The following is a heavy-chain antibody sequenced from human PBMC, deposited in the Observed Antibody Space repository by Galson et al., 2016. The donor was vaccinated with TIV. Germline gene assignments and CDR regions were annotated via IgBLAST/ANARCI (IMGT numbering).Heavy chain of an antibody. CDR1: SDSIINYY. Sequence: TLSLTCTVSSDSIINYYLSWIRQPPGKGLEWIGYISDSGRSSENPSLKSRVTISVDTSKKQISLKLKSVTAADTAMYYCARDLGLGAFDIWGQGTMVTVSS. D-gene: IGHD7-27*01. V-gene: IGHV4-59*01. CDR3: ARDLGLGAFDI. CDR2: ISDSGRS. J-gene: IGHJ3*02.